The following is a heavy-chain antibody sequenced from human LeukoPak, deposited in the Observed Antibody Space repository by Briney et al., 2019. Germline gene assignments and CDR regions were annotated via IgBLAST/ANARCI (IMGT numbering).Heavy chain of an antibody. CDR3: ARKVGATLGY. Sequence: SETLSLTCTVSGGSISSSNYYWGWIRQPPGKGLEWIGSIYYSGSTYYNPSLKSRVTISVDTSKNQFSLKLSSVTAADTAVHYCARKVGATLGYWGQGTLVTVSS. CDR1: GGSISSSNYY. CDR2: IYYSGST. J-gene: IGHJ4*02. V-gene: IGHV4-39*01. D-gene: IGHD1-26*01.